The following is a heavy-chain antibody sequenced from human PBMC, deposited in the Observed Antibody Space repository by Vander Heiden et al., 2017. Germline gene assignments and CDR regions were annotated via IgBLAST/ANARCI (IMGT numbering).Heavy chain of an antibody. J-gene: IGHJ5*02. CDR3: ARERGAAFDP. V-gene: IGHV1-2*02. CDR1: AYTFTGYY. Sequence: QVQLVQSGAAVKKPGASVKVSCKASAYTFTGYYMHWVRQAPGQGLEWMGWINPTSGGTNYAQKFQGRVTMTRDTSISTAYMELSRLRSDDTAVYYCARERGAAFDPWGQGTLVTVSS. CDR2: INPTSGGT. D-gene: IGHD1-26*01.